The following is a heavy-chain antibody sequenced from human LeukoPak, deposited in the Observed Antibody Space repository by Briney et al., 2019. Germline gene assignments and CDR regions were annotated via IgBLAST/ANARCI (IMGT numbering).Heavy chain of an antibody. Sequence: GGSLRLSCAASGFAFDDHAMHWVRQAPGKGLEWVSGISWNSGSIGYADSVKGRFTISRDNAKNSLYLQMNSLRAEDTALYYCAKDVLTATTFDSGMNVWGQGTTVTVSS. CDR3: AKDVLTATTFDSGMNV. D-gene: IGHD1-20*01. CDR2: ISWNSGSI. J-gene: IGHJ6*02. V-gene: IGHV3-9*01. CDR1: GFAFDDHA.